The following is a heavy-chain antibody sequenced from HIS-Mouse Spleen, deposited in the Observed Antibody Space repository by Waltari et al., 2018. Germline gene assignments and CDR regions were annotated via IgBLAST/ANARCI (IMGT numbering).Heavy chain of an antibody. CDR2: MNPNSGNT. CDR3: ARGPLGYYDSSGYYDY. CDR1: GYTFTSYD. V-gene: IGHV1-8*01. D-gene: IGHD3-22*01. Sequence: QVQLVQSGAEVKKPGASVKVSCKASGYTFTSYDTNRVRQATGQGLEWMGWMNPNSGNTGYAQKFQGRVTMTRNTSISTAYMELSSLRSEDTAVYYCARGPLGYYDSSGYYDYWGQGTLVTVSS. J-gene: IGHJ4*02.